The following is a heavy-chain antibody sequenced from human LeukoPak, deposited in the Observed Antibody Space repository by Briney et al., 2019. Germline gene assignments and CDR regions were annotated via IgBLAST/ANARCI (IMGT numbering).Heavy chain of an antibody. CDR2: IYPGDSDT. D-gene: IGHD2-15*01. CDR3: ARRRSNIDY. Sequence: GASLKISCKGSGSGFTSYWIGWVRQMPGKGLEWMGIIYPGDSDTRYSPSFQGQVTISADKSITTAYLQWSSLKASDTAMYYCARRRSNIDYWGQGTLVTVSS. CDR1: GSGFTSYW. V-gene: IGHV5-51*01. J-gene: IGHJ4*02.